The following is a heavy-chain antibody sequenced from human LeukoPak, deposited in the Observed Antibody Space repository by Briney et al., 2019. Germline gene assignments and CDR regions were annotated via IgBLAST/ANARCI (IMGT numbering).Heavy chain of an antibody. J-gene: IGHJ4*02. V-gene: IGHV3-21*04. CDR3: ARNYYDILTGVRN. CDR1: GFTFSSYS. Sequence: GGSLRLSCAASGFTFSSYSMNWVRQAPGKGLEWVSSISSSSSFIYYADSVKGRFTISRDNAKNSLYLQMNSLRAEDTAVYYCARNYYDILTGVRNWGQGTLVTVSS. CDR2: ISSSSSFI. D-gene: IGHD3-9*01.